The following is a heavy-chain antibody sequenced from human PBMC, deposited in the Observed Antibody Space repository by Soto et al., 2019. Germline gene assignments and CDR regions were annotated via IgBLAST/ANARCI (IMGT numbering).Heavy chain of an antibody. V-gene: IGHV4-59*11. D-gene: IGHD3-22*01. Sequence: HVQLQESGPGLVKPSETLSLTCTVSGDFSSAHYWSWIRQPPGKGLESLGYIFFTGNTKSNPSLKRILSLSLDASKDQFSLTLTSVTPADTAVYYCTREGGGYPFDYWGQGALVTVSS. J-gene: IGHJ4*02. CDR3: TREGGGYPFDY. CDR2: IFFTGNT. CDR1: GDFSSAHY.